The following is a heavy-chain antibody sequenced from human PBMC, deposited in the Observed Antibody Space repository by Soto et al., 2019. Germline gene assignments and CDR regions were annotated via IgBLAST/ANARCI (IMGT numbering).Heavy chain of an antibody. Sequence: GGSLRLSCAASGFTFSSYGMHWVRQAPGKGLGWVAVIWYDGSNKYYADSVKGRFTISRDNSKNTLYLQMNSLRAEDTAVYYCARDNRGIAADGTAKYYSYYYGMDVWGQGTTVTVSS. CDR2: IWYDGSNK. D-gene: IGHD6-13*01. CDR1: GFTFSSYG. J-gene: IGHJ6*02. CDR3: ARDNRGIAADGTAKYYSYYYGMDV. V-gene: IGHV3-33*01.